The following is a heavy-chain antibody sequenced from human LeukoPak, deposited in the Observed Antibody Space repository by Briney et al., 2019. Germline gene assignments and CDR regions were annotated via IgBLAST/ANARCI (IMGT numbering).Heavy chain of an antibody. D-gene: IGHD3-22*01. J-gene: IGHJ4*02. CDR3: ATLVYYDSSGLGGDY. V-gene: IGHV4-59*10. CDR2: IYTSGST. Sequence: SETLSLTCAVYGGSFSGYYWSWIRQPAGKGLEWIGRIYTSGSTNYNPSLKSRVTMSVDTSKNQFSLKLGSVTAADTAVYYCATLVYYDSSGLGGDYWGQGTLVTVSS. CDR1: GGSFSGYY.